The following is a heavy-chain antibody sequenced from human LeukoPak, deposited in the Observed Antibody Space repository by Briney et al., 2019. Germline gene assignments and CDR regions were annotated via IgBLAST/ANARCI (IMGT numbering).Heavy chain of an antibody. J-gene: IGHJ5*02. CDR3: ARRDYAAWFDP. V-gene: IGHV4-39*07. Sequence: PSETLSLTCSVSGASIDSGDSGGYYWAWLRQPPGKGLEWIGSVYYSGRLKYHPSLKGRVSISRDMSKNQFFLNLNSVNATDTAVYYCARRDYAAWFDPWGQGTLVTVSS. CDR2: VYYSGRL. D-gene: IGHD4/OR15-4a*01. CDR1: GASIDSGDSGGYY.